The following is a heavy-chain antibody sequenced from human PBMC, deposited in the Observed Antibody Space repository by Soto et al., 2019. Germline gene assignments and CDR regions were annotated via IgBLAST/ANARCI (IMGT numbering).Heavy chain of an antibody. CDR2: IFSNDEK. D-gene: IGHD2-21*01. J-gene: IGHJ4*02. V-gene: IGHV2-26*01. Sequence: QVTLKESGPVVVKPTETLTLTCTVSGFPLSSERMGVSWIRQPPGQALEWLAHIFSNDEKSYSTSLKSRLTVSKDTSKSQVVLTMTNMGPVDTATYYCARIGGVIIDLYYLDNWGQGALVTVSS. CDR1: GFPLSSERMG. CDR3: ARIGGVIIDLYYLDN.